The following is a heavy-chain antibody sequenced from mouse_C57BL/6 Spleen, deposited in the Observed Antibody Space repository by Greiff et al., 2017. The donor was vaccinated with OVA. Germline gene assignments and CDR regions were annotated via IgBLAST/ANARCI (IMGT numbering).Heavy chain of an antibody. D-gene: IGHD1-1*01. J-gene: IGHJ1*03. CDR2: IYPGSGST. V-gene: IGHV1-55*01. CDR1: GYTFTSYW. Sequence: QVQLKQPGAELVKPGASVKMSCKASGYTFTSYWITWVKQRPGQGLEWIGDIYPGSGSTNYNEKFKSKATLTVDTSSSTAYMQLSSLTSEDSAVYYCARTPTTVVANFDVWGTGTTVTVSS. CDR3: ARTPTTVVANFDV.